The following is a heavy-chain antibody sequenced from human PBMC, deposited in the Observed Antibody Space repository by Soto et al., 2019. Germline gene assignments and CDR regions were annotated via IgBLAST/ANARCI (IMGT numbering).Heavy chain of an antibody. CDR2: SSAYNGNT. V-gene: IGHV1-18*01. Sequence: QVQLVQSGAEVKKPGASVKVSCKASGYTFTSYGISWVRQAPGQGLEWMGWSSAYNGNTNYAQKLQGRVTMTTDTSTSTAYMELRSLRSDDTAVYYCAREERYCTNGVCYMGAFDIWGQGTMVTVSS. J-gene: IGHJ3*02. CDR1: GYTFTSYG. D-gene: IGHD2-8*01. CDR3: AREERYCTNGVCYMGAFDI.